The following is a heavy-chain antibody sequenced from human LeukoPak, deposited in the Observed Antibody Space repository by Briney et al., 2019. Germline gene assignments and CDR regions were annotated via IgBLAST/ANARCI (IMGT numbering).Heavy chain of an antibody. CDR3: ARGFLGGTDQYFDS. CDR2: IGGGGPTT. Sequence: GGSLRLSCAASGFTFSTYAMNWVRQAPAKGLEWVSTIGGGGPTTDYADSVKDRFTISRDNPKNTLYLQMNSLRAEDTAVYFCARGFLGGTDQYFDSWGQGTLVTVSS. D-gene: IGHD6-19*01. CDR1: GFTFSTYA. J-gene: IGHJ4*02. V-gene: IGHV3-23*01.